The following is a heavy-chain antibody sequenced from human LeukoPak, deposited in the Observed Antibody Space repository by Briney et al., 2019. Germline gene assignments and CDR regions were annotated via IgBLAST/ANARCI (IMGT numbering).Heavy chain of an antibody. CDR2: IYTSGTT. J-gene: IGHJ4*02. Sequence: PSQTLSLTCTVSGGSISSGSYYWSWIRQPAGKGLEWIGRIYTSGTTNYNPSLKSRVTISVDTSKNQFSLKLSSVTAADTAVYYCARGEILSGFDYWGQGTLVTVSS. V-gene: IGHV4-61*02. D-gene: IGHD2-15*01. CDR1: GGSISSGSYY. CDR3: ARGEILSGFDY.